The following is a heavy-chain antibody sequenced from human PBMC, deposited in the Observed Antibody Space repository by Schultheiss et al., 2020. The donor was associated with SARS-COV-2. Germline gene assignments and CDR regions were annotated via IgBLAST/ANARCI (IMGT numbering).Heavy chain of an antibody. CDR2: ISYDGSNK. V-gene: IGHV3-30*18. Sequence: GGSLRLSCAASGFTFSSYGMHWVRQAPGKGLEWVAVISYDGSNKYYADSVKGRFTISRDNSKNTLYLQMNSLRTEDTAVYYCAKDFLRGITMVRGAHEYWGQGTLVTVSS. CDR3: AKDFLRGITMVRGAHEY. D-gene: IGHD3-10*01. CDR1: GFTFSSYG. J-gene: IGHJ4*02.